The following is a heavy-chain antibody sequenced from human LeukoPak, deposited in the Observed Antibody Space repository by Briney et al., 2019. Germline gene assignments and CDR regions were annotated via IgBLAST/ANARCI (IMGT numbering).Heavy chain of an antibody. D-gene: IGHD4-23*01. CDR3: AKNRYGGIYYFDY. V-gene: IGHV3-23*01. CDR2: ISGSGGST. CDR1: GFTFSSYA. J-gene: IGHJ4*02. Sequence: GGSLRLSCAASGFTFSSYAMSWVRQAPGKGLEWVSAISGSGGSTYYADSVKGRFTSSRDNSKNTLYLQMNSLRAEDTAVYYCAKNRYGGIYYFDYWGQGTLVTVSS.